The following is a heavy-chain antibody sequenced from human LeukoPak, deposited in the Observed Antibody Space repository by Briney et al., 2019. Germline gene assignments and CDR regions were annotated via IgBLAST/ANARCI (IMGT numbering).Heavy chain of an antibody. CDR3: ARLYPTVVVPAAMPADY. CDR2: IYYSGST. Sequence: SETLSLTCTVSGGSISSSSYYWGWIRQPPGKGLEWIGSIYYSGSTYYNPSLKSRVTISVDTSKNQFSLKLSSVTAADTAVYYCARLYPTVVVPAAMPADYWGQGTLVTVSS. CDR1: GGSISSSSYY. V-gene: IGHV4-39*01. D-gene: IGHD2-2*01. J-gene: IGHJ4*02.